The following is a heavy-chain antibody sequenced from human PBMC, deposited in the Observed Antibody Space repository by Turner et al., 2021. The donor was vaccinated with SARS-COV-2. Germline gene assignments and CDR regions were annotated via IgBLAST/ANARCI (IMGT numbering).Heavy chain of an antibody. Sequence: QLQLHESGPGLVKPSEPLSLTCTVSSGSISSSAYYWGWIRQPPGKGLEWIGSFVYSGSTYYSPSLKSRITISVDTSKNQFSLNLSSVTAADTAVYYCARQVSILGRWLAPFDSWGQGTLVTVSS. V-gene: IGHV4-39*01. D-gene: IGHD6-19*01. CDR3: ARQVSILGRWLAPFDS. J-gene: IGHJ4*02. CDR2: FVYSGST. CDR1: SGSISSSAYY.